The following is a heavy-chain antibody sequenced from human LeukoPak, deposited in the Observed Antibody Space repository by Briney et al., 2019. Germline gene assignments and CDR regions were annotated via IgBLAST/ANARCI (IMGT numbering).Heavy chain of an antibody. CDR2: IRYDGSNK. Sequence: GGSLRLSCAASGFTFSSYGMHWVRQAPGKGLEWVAFIRYDGSNKYYADSVKGRFTISRDNSKNTLYLQMNSLRPEDTAVYYCEKEGNFFLDVWGKGTTVTISS. V-gene: IGHV3-30*02. D-gene: IGHD1-7*01. J-gene: IGHJ6*03. CDR1: GFTFSSYG. CDR3: EKEGNFFLDV.